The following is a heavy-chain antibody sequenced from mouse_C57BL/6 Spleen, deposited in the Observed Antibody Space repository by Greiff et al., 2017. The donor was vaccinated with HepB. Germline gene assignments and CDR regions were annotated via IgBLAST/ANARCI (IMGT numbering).Heavy chain of an antibody. Sequence: EVQRVESGGGLVKPGGSLKLSCAASGFTFSDYGMHWVRQAPEKGLEWVAYISSGSSTIYYADTVKGRFTISRDNAKNTLFLQMTSLRSEDTAMYYCARRVTTDWYFDVWGTGTTVTVSS. D-gene: IGHD2-2*01. CDR1: GFTFSDYG. V-gene: IGHV5-17*01. CDR2: ISSGSSTI. CDR3: ARRVTTDWYFDV. J-gene: IGHJ1*03.